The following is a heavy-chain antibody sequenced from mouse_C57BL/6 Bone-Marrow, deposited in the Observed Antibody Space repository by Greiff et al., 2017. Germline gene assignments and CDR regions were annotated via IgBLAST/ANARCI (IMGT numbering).Heavy chain of an antibody. Sequence: DVKLVESGGDLVKPGGSLKLSCAASGFTFSSYGMSWVRQTPDKRLEWVATISSGGSYTYYPDSVKGRFTISRDNAKNTLYLQMSSLKSEDTAMYYCARHEEGKAYWGQGTLVTVSA. CDR3: ARHEEGKAY. V-gene: IGHV5-6*02. D-gene: IGHD3-3*01. J-gene: IGHJ3*01. CDR2: ISSGGSYT. CDR1: GFTFSSYG.